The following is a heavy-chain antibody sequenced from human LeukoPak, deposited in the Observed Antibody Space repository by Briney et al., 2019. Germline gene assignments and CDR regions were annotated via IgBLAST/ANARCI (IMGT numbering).Heavy chain of an antibody. Sequence: SETLSLTCDVSGVSINTCCYYWTWIRQPPGKGLEWIGYKYYSGGTRYNSSLRSRLTISLDSSKNQFSLRLTSVTAADTAVYYCARGRSYGFDFDSWGPGTLVIVSS. CDR1: GVSINTCCYY. CDR3: ARGRSYGFDFDS. V-gene: IGHV4-61*01. CDR2: KYYSGGT. D-gene: IGHD5-18*01. J-gene: IGHJ4*02.